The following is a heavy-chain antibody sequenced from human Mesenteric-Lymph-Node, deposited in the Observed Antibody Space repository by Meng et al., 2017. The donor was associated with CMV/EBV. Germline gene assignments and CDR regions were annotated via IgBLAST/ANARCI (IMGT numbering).Heavy chain of an antibody. CDR2: IYYIEST. Sequence: SETLSLTCAVYGGSFSGYYWSWIRQHPGKGLEWIGYIYYIESTYYNPSLKSRVTISVDTSKNQFSLKLNSVTAADTAVYYCTRAAAGTPFDYWGQGTLVTVSS. D-gene: IGHD6-13*01. CDR1: GGSFSGYY. V-gene: IGHV4-31*11. CDR3: TRAAAGTPFDY. J-gene: IGHJ4*02.